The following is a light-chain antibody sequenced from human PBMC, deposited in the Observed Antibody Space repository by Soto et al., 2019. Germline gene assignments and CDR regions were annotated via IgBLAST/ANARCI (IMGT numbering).Light chain of an antibody. J-gene: IGKJ1*01. V-gene: IGKV3-20*01. CDR3: QQYGSSPAT. CDR2: GAS. CDR1: QSVSSSY. Sequence: DIGLTQYPGTLSFSPGGRATLSRRASQSVSSSYLAWYQQKPGQAPRLLIYGASSRAIGIPDRFSGSGSGTDFTLTISRLEPEDFAVYYCQQYGSSPATFGQGTKVDIK.